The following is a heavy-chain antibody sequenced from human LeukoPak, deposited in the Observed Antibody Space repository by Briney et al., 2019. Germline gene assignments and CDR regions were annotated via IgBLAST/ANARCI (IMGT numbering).Heavy chain of an antibody. V-gene: IGHV1-69*13. D-gene: IGHD5-24*01. CDR1: GGPFSSYA. J-gene: IGHJ3*02. Sequence: EASVKVSFKASGGPFSSYAISWVRQAPGQGLEWMGGIIPTFGTANYSQKFQGRVTITADESTSTAYMELSSLRSEDTAVYYCARDIDGYNPRNPYDAFDIWGQGTMVTVSS. CDR3: ARDIDGYNPRNPYDAFDI. CDR2: IIPTFGTA.